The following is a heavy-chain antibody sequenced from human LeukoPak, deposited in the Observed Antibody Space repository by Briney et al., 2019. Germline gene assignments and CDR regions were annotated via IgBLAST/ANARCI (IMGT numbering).Heavy chain of an antibody. D-gene: IGHD2/OR15-2a*01. J-gene: IGHJ3*02. CDR1: GCTFTSYD. Sequence: GASVKVSCKASGCTFTSYDINWVRQATGQGLEWMGWMNPNSSNTGYAQKFQGRVTMTRNTSISTAYMELSSLRSEDTAVYYCARGFSKDAFDIWGQGTMVTVSS. CDR3: ARGFSKDAFDI. V-gene: IGHV1-8*01. CDR2: MNPNSSNT.